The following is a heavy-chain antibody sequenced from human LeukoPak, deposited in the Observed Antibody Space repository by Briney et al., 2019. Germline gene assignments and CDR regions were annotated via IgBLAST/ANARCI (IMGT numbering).Heavy chain of an antibody. CDR2: ISSGSSKI. Sequence: GGSLRLSCAASGFTFSSYSMNWVRQAPGKGREWVSSISSGSSKIYYADSVKGRFTISRDNAENSLYLQINSLRAEATAVYYCARAGVGFLFGMDVWGEGTTVTVSS. V-gene: IGHV3-21*01. J-gene: IGHJ6*04. D-gene: IGHD2-2*03. CDR1: GFTFSSYS. CDR3: ARAGVGFLFGMDV.